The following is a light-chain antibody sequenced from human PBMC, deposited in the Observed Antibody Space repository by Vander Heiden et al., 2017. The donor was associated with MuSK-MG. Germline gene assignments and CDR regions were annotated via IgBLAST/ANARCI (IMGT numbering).Light chain of an antibody. V-gene: IGKV3-11*01. CDR1: QSISSY. J-gene: IGKJ4*01. CDR2: DAS. CDR3: QQRSNWPLT. Sequence: EIVLTQSPATLSSSPGERATRSCRASQSISSYLAWYQQKPGQAPRLLIYDASNRATGIPARFSGSGSGTDFTLTISSLEPEDFAVYYCQQRSNWPLTFGGGTKVEIK.